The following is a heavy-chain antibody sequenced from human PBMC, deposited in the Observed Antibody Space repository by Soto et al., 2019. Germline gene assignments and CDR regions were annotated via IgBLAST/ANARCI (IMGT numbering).Heavy chain of an antibody. Sequence: EVQLVESGGGLVQPGGSLRLSCAVSGFTFSRYWMHWFRQDPGNGLVWVSSINTDGTNTQYADSVRGRFTVSRDNAKNTVYLQMISLRSEDTAVYYCAQDLLWCQSDDWGQGTLVVVSS. CDR1: GFTFSRYW. CDR3: AQDLLWCQSDD. D-gene: IGHD2-15*01. CDR2: INTDGTNT. V-gene: IGHV3-74*03. J-gene: IGHJ4*02.